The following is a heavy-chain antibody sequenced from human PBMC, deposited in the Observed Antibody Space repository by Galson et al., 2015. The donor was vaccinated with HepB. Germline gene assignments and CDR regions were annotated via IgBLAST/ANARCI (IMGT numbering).Heavy chain of an antibody. CDR3: ARGIAAAGTSHDY. J-gene: IGHJ4*02. V-gene: IGHV7-4-1*02. D-gene: IGHD6-13*01. Sequence: SVKVSCKASGYTFTSYAMNWVRQAPGQGLEWMGWINTNTGNPTYAQGSTGRFVFSLDTSVSTAYLQISSLKAEDTAVYYCARGIAAAGTSHDYWGQGTLVTVSS. CDR1: GYTFTSYA. CDR2: INTNTGNP.